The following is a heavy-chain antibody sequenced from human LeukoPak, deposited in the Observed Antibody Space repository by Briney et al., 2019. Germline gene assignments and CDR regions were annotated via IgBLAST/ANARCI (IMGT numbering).Heavy chain of an antibody. J-gene: IGHJ3*02. CDR3: ARDRGYSGSLAGAFDI. CDR1: GYTFTCYG. Sequence: SVKVSCKASGYTFTCYGISWVRQAPGQGLEWMGGIIPIFGTANYAQKFQGRVTITADKSTSTAYMELSSLGSEDTAVYYCARDRGYSGSLAGAFDIWGQGTMVTVSS. V-gene: IGHV1-69*06. CDR2: IIPIFGTA. D-gene: IGHD1-26*01.